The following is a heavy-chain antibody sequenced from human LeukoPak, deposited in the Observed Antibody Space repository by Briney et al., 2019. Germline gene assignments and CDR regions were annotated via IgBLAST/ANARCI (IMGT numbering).Heavy chain of an antibody. CDR2: IYSGGTT. CDR1: GFTVSSNY. D-gene: IGHD1-26*01. J-gene: IGHJ4*02. CDR3: ARELH. V-gene: IGHV3-66*02. Sequence: GGPLRLSCAASGFTVSSNYMNWVRQAPGKGLDWVSVIYSGGTTYYEDSVKDRFTISRDNFKNTLYLQMNSLGVEDTAVYYCARELHLGQGTLVTVSS.